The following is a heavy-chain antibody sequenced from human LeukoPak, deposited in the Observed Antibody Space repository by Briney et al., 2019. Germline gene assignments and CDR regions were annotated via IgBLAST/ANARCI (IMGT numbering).Heavy chain of an antibody. J-gene: IGHJ4*02. CDR1: GGSISSGSYY. D-gene: IGHD2-2*01. CDR3: ARGLATAQGAAAMPL. CDR2: IYSSGSA. Sequence: SQTLSLTCTVSGGSISSGSYYWTWIRQHPGKGLEWIGYIYSSGSAYYNPSLKSRVTISIDTSKNQFSLMLSSVTAADTAVYYCARGLATAQGAAAMPLWGQGTLVTVSS. V-gene: IGHV4-31*03.